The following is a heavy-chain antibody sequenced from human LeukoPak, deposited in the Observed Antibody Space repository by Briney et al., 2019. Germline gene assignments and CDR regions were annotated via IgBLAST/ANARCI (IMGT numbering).Heavy chain of an antibody. D-gene: IGHD2-2*01. CDR2: ISWNSGSI. J-gene: IGHJ6*02. V-gene: IGHV3-9*01. CDR1: GFTFDDYA. CDR3: AKGGTRRGYYGMDV. Sequence: PDRSLRLSCAASGFTFDDYAMHWDRQAPGKGLEWVSGISWNSGSIGYADSVKGRFTISRDNAKNSLYLQMNSLRAEDTALYYCAKGGTRRGYYGMDVWGQGTTVTVSS.